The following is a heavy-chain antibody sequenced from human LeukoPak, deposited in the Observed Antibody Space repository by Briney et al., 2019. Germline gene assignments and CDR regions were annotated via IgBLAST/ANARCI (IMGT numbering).Heavy chain of an antibody. CDR1: GGTFSSYA. J-gene: IGHJ1*01. CDR3: ARINRWWATTTYFQH. CDR2: ISAYNGNT. Sequence: ASVKVSCKASGGTFSSYAISWVRQAPGQGLEWMGWISAYNGNTNYAQKLQGRVTMTTDTSTSTAYMELRSLRSDDTAVYYCARINRWWATTTYFQHWGQGTLVTVSS. D-gene: IGHD2-15*01. V-gene: IGHV1-18*01.